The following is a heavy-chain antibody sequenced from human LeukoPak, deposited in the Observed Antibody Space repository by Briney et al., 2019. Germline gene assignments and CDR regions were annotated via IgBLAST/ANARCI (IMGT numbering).Heavy chain of an antibody. J-gene: IGHJ5*02. Sequence: GGSLRLSCAASGFAFSSYSMNWVRQAPGKGLEWVSSISSSSSYIYYADSVKGRFTISRDNAKNSLYLQMNSLRAEDTAVYYCARGGTYSSSWYGNGDWFDPWGQGTLVTVSS. CDR1: GFAFSSYS. CDR2: ISSSSSYI. V-gene: IGHV3-21*01. D-gene: IGHD6-13*01. CDR3: ARGGTYSSSWYGNGDWFDP.